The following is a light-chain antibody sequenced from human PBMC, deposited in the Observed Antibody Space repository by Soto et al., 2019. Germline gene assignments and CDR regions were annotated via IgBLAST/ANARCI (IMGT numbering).Light chain of an antibody. CDR3: QQYGSSLFT. Sequence: EMVLTQSPGTLSLSPGERATLSCRASQSVSSKYLAWYQQKPGQAPRVLFYGTSIRASGVPERFSGGGSGTDLTLTITRLEPEDFAVYYCQQYGSSLFTFGPGTKVDFK. CDR1: QSVSSKY. V-gene: IGKV3-20*01. CDR2: GTS. J-gene: IGKJ3*01.